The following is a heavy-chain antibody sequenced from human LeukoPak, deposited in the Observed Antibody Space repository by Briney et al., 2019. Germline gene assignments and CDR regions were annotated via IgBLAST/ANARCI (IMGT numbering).Heavy chain of an antibody. CDR2: ISYDGSNK. D-gene: IGHD2-15*01. V-gene: IGHV3-30-3*01. CDR1: GFTFSSYA. J-gene: IGHJ4*02. Sequence: GRSLRLSCASSGFTFSSYAMHWLRQAPGKGLGWVAVISYDGSNKYYADSVKGRFTISRDNSKNTLYLQMNSLRAEDTAVYYCARAVVVVAAGDYWGQGTLVTVSS. CDR3: ARAVVVVAAGDY.